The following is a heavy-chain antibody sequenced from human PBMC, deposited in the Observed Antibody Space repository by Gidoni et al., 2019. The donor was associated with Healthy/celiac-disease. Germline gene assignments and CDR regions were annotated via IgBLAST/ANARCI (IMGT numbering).Heavy chain of an antibody. CDR1: GYSFTSYW. CDR2: IDPSDSYT. Sequence: EVQLVQSGAEVKKPGESLRISCKGSGYSFTSYWISWGRQMPGKGLEWMGRIDPSDSYTNYSPSFQGHVTISADKSISTAYLQWSSLKASDTAMYYCARQVGGSGWYQEGDYWGQGTLVTVSS. J-gene: IGHJ4*02. V-gene: IGHV5-10-1*03. D-gene: IGHD6-19*01. CDR3: ARQVGGSGWYQEGDY.